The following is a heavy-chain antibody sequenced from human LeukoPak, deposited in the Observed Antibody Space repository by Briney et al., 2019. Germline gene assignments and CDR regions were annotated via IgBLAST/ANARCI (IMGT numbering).Heavy chain of an antibody. CDR3: ARVGIARGYFDY. CDR1: GGSFSGYY. D-gene: IGHD6-13*01. Sequence: RPSETLSLTCAVYGGSFSGYYWSWIRQPPGKGLEWIGEINHCGSTNYNPSLKSRVTISVDTSKNQFSLKLSSVTAADTAVYYCARVGIARGYFDYWGQGTLVTVSS. CDR2: INHCGST. V-gene: IGHV4-34*01. J-gene: IGHJ4*02.